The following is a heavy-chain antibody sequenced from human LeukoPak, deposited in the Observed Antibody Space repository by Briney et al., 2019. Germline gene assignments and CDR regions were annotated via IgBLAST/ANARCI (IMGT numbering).Heavy chain of an antibody. J-gene: IGHJ3*02. D-gene: IGHD3-22*01. V-gene: IGHV4-59*01. CDR3: ARGGSYDYYDSSGYAEGDAFDI. Sequence: SETLSLTCTVSGGSISSYYWSWIRQPPGKGLEWIGYIYYSGSTNYNPSLKSRVTISVDTSKNQFSLKLSSVTAADTAVYYCARGGSYDYYDSSGYAEGDAFDIWGQGTMVTVTS. CDR1: GGSISSYY. CDR2: IYYSGST.